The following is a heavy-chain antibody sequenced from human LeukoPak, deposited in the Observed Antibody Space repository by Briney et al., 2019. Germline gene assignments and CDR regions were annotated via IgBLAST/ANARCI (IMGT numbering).Heavy chain of an antibody. CDR2: IYPGDSDT. V-gene: IGHV5-51*01. Sequence: GESLKISCKGSGYSFTNYWIGWVRQMPGKGLEWMAIIYPGDSDTGYSPSFRGQVTISADKSISTAYLQWSSLKASDTAMYYCARLSRAVLTYGMDVWGKGTTVTVSS. J-gene: IGHJ6*04. D-gene: IGHD6-19*01. CDR1: GYSFTNYW. CDR3: ARLSRAVLTYGMDV.